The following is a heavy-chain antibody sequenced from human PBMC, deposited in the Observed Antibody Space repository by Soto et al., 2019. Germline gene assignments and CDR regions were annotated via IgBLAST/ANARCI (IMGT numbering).Heavy chain of an antibody. V-gene: IGHV4-59*01. D-gene: IGHD6-13*01. CDR1: GGSISSYY. J-gene: IGHJ5*02. CDR3: ERDSDSRNWFDP. Sequence: SETLSLTCTVSGGSISSYYWSWIRQPPGKGLEWIGYIYYSGSTNYNPSLKSRVTISVDTSKNQFSLKLSSVTAADTAVYYCERDSDSRNWFDPWGQGTLVTVSS. CDR2: IYYSGST.